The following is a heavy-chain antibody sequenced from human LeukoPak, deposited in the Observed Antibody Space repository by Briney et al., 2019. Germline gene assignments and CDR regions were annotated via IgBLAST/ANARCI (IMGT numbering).Heavy chain of an antibody. D-gene: IGHD6-13*01. CDR3: ARVTAAGTGGLNWFDP. J-gene: IGHJ5*02. Sequence: EASVKVSCKASGYTFTSYGISWVRQAPGQGLEWMGWISAYNGNTNYAQKLQGRVTMTTDTSTSTAYMELRSLRSDDTAVYYCARVTAAGTGGLNWFDPWGQETLVTVSS. CDR1: GYTFTSYG. CDR2: ISAYNGNT. V-gene: IGHV1-18*01.